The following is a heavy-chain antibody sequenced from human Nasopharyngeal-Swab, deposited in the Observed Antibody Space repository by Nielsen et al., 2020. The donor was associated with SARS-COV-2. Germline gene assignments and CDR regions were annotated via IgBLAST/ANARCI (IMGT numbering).Heavy chain of an antibody. CDR1: GFTFSSYW. CDR2: IKQDGSEK. V-gene: IGHV3-7*05. Sequence: GGSLRLSCAAPGFTFSSYWMSWVRQAPGKGLEWVANIKQDGSEKYYVDSVKGRFTISRDNAKNSLYLQMNSLRAEDTAVYYCSRIAAAGTNAFDIWGQGTMVTVSS. D-gene: IGHD6-13*01. CDR3: SRIAAAGTNAFDI. J-gene: IGHJ3*02.